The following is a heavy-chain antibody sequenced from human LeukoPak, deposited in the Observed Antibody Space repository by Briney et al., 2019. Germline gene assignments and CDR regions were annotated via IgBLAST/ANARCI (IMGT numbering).Heavy chain of an antibody. CDR2: IIPIFGTA. CDR3: ARDLSFDYGDYASAFDI. V-gene: IGHV1-69*05. Sequence: ASVKVSCKASGGTFSSYAISWVRQAPGQGLEWMGRIIPIFGTANYAQKFQGRVTITTDESTSTAYMELSSLRSEGTAVYYCARDLSFDYGDYASAFDIWGQGTMVTVSS. D-gene: IGHD4-17*01. J-gene: IGHJ3*02. CDR1: GGTFSSYA.